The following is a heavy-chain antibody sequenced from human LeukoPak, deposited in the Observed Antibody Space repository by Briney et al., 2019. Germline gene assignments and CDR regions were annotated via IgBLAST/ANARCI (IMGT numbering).Heavy chain of an antibody. J-gene: IGHJ4*02. CDR3: ARDFGGYCSSSNCYLGHLDY. CDR1: GFTFTSYT. Sequence: PGESLRLSCAAPGFTFTSYTMNWVRQAPGKGLEWVSSIISSGSYVYYADSVKGRFTNSRDNAKNSLYLQMNSLRAEDTAVYYCARDFGGYCSSSNCYLGHLDYWGQGTLVTVSS. D-gene: IGHD2-2*01. CDR2: IISSGSYV. V-gene: IGHV3-21*03.